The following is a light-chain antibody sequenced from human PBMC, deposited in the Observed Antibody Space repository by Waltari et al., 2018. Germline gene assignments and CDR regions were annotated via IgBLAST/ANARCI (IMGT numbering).Light chain of an antibody. V-gene: IGKV1-39*01. CDR2: AAS. CDR1: QSISNY. Sequence: DIQMTQSPSSLSASLGDRVTITCRTSQSISNYLNWYQQKLWKAPKLRIYAASTLQSGVPSRVSGSGSGAAFTLTISSLQPEXXXTYYCQQSYSLPDTFGQGTKLEIK. CDR3: QQSYSLPDT. J-gene: IGKJ2*01.